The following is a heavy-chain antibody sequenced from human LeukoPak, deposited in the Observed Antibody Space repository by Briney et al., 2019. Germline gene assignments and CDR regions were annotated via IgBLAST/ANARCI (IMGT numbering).Heavy chain of an antibody. CDR2: IRSKAYGGTI. D-gene: IGHD3-3*01. V-gene: IGHV3-49*03. J-gene: IGHJ4*02. Sequence: GGSLRLSCTAPGFTFGDYSMSWFRQAPGKGLEWVGFIRSKAYGGTIQYAASVRGRFTISKDDSKSIAYLQMDSLKTEDTAMYYCSRNPYYDFCCFDYWGQGTLVTVSS. CDR1: GFTFGDYS. CDR3: SRNPYYDFCCFDY.